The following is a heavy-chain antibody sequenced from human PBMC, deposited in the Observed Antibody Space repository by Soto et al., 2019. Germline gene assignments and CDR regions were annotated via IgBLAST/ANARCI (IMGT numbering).Heavy chain of an antibody. D-gene: IGHD2-21*01. V-gene: IGHV1-46*01. J-gene: IGHJ4*02. CDR2: INPSGGST. CDR1: GYTFTSYY. CDR3: GTGYPLFLGY. Sequence: ASVKVSCTASGYTFTSYYMHWVRQAPGQGLEWMGIINPSGGSTSYAQKFQGRVTMTRDTSTSTVYMELSSLRSEDTAVYYCGTGYPLFLGYWGQGTLVTVSS.